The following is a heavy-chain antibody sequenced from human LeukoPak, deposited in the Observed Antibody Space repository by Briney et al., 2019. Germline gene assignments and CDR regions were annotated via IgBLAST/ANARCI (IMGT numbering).Heavy chain of an antibody. V-gene: IGHV3-30*18. D-gene: IGHD2-8*01. CDR3: GKGPGVYAMGALDY. Sequence: GGSLRLSCAASGFTFSSYAMHWVRQAPGKGLEWVAAISFDASNKYYADSVKGRFTISRDNSKNMLYVQMNSLRAEDTAAYYCGKGPGVYAMGALDYWGQGILVSVSS. CDR2: ISFDASNK. J-gene: IGHJ4*02. CDR1: GFTFSSYA.